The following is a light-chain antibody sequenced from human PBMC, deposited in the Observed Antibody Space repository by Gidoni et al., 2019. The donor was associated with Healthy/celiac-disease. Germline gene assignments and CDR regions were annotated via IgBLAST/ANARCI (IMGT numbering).Light chain of an antibody. CDR2: AAS. CDR3: QQYYSYPPA. J-gene: IGKJ2*01. V-gene: IGKV1-8*01. Sequence: AIRMTHSPSSFSASTGDRVTITCRASQGISSYLAWYQQKPGKAPKLLIYAASTLQSGVPSRFSGSGSGTDFTLTISCLQPEDFATYYCQQYYSYPPAFGQGTKLEIK. CDR1: QGISSY.